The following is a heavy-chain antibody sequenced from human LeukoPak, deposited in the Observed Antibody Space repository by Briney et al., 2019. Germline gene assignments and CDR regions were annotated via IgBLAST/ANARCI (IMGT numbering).Heavy chain of an antibody. CDR2: ISGSGGST. V-gene: IGHV3-23*01. D-gene: IGHD1-7*01. J-gene: IGHJ4*02. CDR1: GFTFSSYV. CDR3: AKDERNWNYNLASQTYD. Sequence: PGGSLRLSCAASGFTFSSYVMSWVRQAPGKGRERVSAISGSGGSTYYADSVKGRFTASRDNSKNTLYLQMSSLRAEDTAVYYCAKDERNWNYNLASQTYDWGQGTLVTVSS.